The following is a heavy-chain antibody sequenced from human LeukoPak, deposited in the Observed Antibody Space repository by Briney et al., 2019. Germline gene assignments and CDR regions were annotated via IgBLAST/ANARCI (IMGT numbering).Heavy chain of an antibody. D-gene: IGHD1-26*01. CDR3: ARAGGGSYSPALSWYFQH. CDR1: GFTFSSYE. J-gene: IGHJ1*01. V-gene: IGHV3-48*03. CDR2: ISSSGSTI. Sequence: QPGGSLRLSCAASGFTFSSYEMNWVRQAPGKGLEWVSYISSSGSTIYYADSVKGRFTISRDNAKNSLYLQMNSLRAEDTAVYYCARAGGGSYSPALSWYFQHWGQGTLVTVSP.